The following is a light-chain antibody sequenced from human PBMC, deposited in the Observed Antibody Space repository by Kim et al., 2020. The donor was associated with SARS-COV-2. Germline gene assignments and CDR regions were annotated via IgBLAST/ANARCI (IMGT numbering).Light chain of an antibody. CDR2: ATS. CDR1: RSIISY. Sequence: DIQMSQSPSSLSASVGDRVTITCRASRSIISYLNWYQQKPGKAPKFLIYATSTLQSGVPSRFSGGGSGTEFTLTISSLQPEDFATYFCQQSYSSPYTFGQGTKLEI. V-gene: IGKV1-39*01. J-gene: IGKJ2*01. CDR3: QQSYSSPYT.